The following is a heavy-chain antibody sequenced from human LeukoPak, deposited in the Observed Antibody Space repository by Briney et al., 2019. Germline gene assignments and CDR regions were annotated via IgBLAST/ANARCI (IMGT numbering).Heavy chain of an antibody. CDR3: ARNYYGSGSYLA. J-gene: IGHJ5*02. D-gene: IGHD3-10*01. V-gene: IGHV1-2*02. CDR2: INPNSGGT. Sequence: ASVKVSCTASGYTFTGYYMHWVRQAPGQGLEWMGWINPNSGGTNYAQKFQGRVTMTRDTSISTAYMELSRLRSDDTAVYYCARNYYGSGSYLAWGQGTLVTVSS. CDR1: GYTFTGYY.